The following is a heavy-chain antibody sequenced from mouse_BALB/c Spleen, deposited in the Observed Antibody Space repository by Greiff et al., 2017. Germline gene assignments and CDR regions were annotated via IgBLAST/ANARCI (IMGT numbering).Heavy chain of an antibody. D-gene: IGHD2-14*01. CDR3: ARNPYGNDGYAMDY. CDR1: GFSLTSYG. V-gene: IGHV2-2*02. CDR2: IWSGGST. J-gene: IGHJ4*01. Sequence: VQLQQSGPGLVQPSQCLSITCTVSGFSLTSYGVHWVRQSPGKGLEWLGVIWSGGSTDYNAAFISRLSISKDNSKSQVFFKMNRLQANDTAIYYCARNPYGNDGYAMDYWGQGTSVTVSS.